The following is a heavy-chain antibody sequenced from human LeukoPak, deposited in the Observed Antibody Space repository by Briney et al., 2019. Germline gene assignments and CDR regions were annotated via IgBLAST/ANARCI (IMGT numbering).Heavy chain of an antibody. D-gene: IGHD3-10*01. V-gene: IGHV1-46*01. J-gene: IGHJ6*02. CDR2: INPSGGST. Sequence: VASVKASCKASGYTFTSYYMHWVRQAPGQGLEWMGIINPSGGSTSYAQKFQGRVTMTRDTSTSTVYMELSSLRSEGTAAYYCAGDREEGSYYYYGMDVWGQGTTVTVSS. CDR1: GYTFTSYY. CDR3: AGDREEGSYYYYGMDV.